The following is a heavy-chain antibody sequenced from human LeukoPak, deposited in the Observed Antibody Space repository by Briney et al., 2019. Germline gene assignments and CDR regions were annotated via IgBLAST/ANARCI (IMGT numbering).Heavy chain of an antibody. CDR2: IYNSGST. V-gene: IGHV4-59*01. CDR1: GGSISRYY. Sequence: PSETLSLTCTVPGGSISRYYRSWIRQRPGKGLECIWYIYNSGSTNYNHSLKSRVTISEDMSNNQFSLKLSSVTAADTAVYYCARALRLWGGNSGIAFDIWGQGTMVTVSS. CDR3: ARALRLWGGNSGIAFDI. J-gene: IGHJ3*02. D-gene: IGHD4-23*01.